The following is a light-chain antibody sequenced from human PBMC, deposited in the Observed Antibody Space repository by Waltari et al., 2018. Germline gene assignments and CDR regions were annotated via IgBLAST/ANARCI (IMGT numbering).Light chain of an antibody. CDR2: PDK. Sequence: SFDLTQPPSVSVSAGQTATISRSGDKLGDRYTSWYQPTPGQSPVVVIYPDKKRPSGIPERFSGSNSGNTATLTISGTQATDEADYYCQTWDSSSNFVFGTGTTVSVL. V-gene: IGLV3-1*01. J-gene: IGLJ1*01. CDR3: QTWDSSSNFV. CDR1: KLGDRY.